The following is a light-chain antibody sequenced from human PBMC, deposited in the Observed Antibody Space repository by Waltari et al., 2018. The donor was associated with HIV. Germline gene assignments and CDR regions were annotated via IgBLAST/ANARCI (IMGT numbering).Light chain of an antibody. CDR1: SSHIGAGFD. CDR3: QSYDSSLSSYV. Sequence: QSVLTQSPSVSGAPGPRVTISSTWSSSHIGAGFDVHWYQQLPGIAPKLLITAATNRHSGVPDRFSGSKSGTSASLAITGLQAEDEADYYCQSYDSSLSSYVFASGTRVTVL. CDR2: AAT. J-gene: IGLJ1*01. V-gene: IGLV1-40*01.